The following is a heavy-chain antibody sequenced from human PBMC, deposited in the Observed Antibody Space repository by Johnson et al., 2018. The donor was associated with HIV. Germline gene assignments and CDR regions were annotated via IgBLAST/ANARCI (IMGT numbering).Heavy chain of an antibody. CDR3: AREKKATMIVVVITTGGITMKPPTAFDI. V-gene: IGHV3-30*03. D-gene: IGHD3-22*01. J-gene: IGHJ3*02. Sequence: QVQLVESGGGVVQPGRSLRLSCAASGFTFSSYGMHWVRQAPGKGLEWLAVISYDGSNKYYADSVKGRFTISRDNSKNTLYLQMNSLRAEDTAVYYCAREKKATMIVVVITTGGITMKPPTAFDIWGQGTVVTVS. CDR1: GFTFSSYG. CDR2: ISYDGSNK.